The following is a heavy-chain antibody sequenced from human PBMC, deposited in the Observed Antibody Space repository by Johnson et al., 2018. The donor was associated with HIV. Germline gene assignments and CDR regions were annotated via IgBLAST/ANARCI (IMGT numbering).Heavy chain of an antibody. D-gene: IGHD3-10*01. CDR1: GFTFSYYG. Sequence: QVQLVESGGGVVQPGGSLRLSCAASGFTFSYYGMHWVRQAPGKGLEWVAVIWYDGSNKYYADSVKGRFTISRDNSKNTLYLQMNSLRAEDTAVYYCAREGQEFNDAFDIWGQGTMVTVSS. V-gene: IGHV3-33*01. CDR3: AREGQEFNDAFDI. J-gene: IGHJ3*02. CDR2: IWYDGSNK.